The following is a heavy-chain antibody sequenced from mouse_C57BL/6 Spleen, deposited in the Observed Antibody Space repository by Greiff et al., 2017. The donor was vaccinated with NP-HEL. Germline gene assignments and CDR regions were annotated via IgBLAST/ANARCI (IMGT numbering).Heavy chain of an antibody. Sequence: QVQLQQPGAELVRPGSSVKLSCKASGYTFTSYWMHWVKQRPIQGLEWIGNIDPSDSETHYNQKFKDKATLTVDKSSSTAYMQLSSLTSEDSAVYYCARRVYGSSYYAMDYWGQGTSVTVSS. J-gene: IGHJ4*01. CDR2: IDPSDSET. CDR1: GYTFTSYW. CDR3: ARRVYGSSYYAMDY. V-gene: IGHV1-52*01. D-gene: IGHD1-1*01.